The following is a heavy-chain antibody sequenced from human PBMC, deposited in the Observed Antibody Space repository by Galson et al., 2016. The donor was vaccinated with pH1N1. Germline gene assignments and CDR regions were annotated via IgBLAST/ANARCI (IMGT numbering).Heavy chain of an antibody. J-gene: IGHJ4*02. CDR2: ISWNSGVT. Sequence: SLRLSCAASGFTLDDYAMHWVRQAPGEGLEWVSGISWNSGVTGYADSVKGRFTISRDNAKNSLYLQMNSLRAEDTAFYYCAKVDGYLSGWYDYWGQGTLVTVSS. D-gene: IGHD6-19*01. V-gene: IGHV3-9*01. CDR3: AKVDGYLSGWYDY. CDR1: GFTLDDYA.